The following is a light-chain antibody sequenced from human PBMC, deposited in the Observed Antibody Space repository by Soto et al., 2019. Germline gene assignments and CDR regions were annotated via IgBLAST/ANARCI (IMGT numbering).Light chain of an antibody. J-gene: IGKJ4*01. CDR1: QSVSSSY. Sequence: EIVLTQSPGTLSLSPGERATLSCRASQSVSSSYLVWYQQRPGQPPRLLIYGTSNRAAGIPDRFTGTGSGTDFTLTIYRMETEASAVYYCKQYGSSARTFGGGNNVEIK. CDR2: GTS. V-gene: IGKV3-20*01. CDR3: KQYGSSART.